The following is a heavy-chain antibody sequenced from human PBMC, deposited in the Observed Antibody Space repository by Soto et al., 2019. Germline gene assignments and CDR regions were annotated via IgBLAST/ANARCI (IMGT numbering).Heavy chain of an antibody. CDR3: ARYPLYYYDSSGRVGSPIFDP. Sequence: SETLSLTCTVSGGSISSYYWSWIRQPPGKGLEWIGYIYYSGSTNYNPSLKSRVTISVDTSKNQFSLKLSSVTAADTAVYYCARYPLYYYDSSGRVGSPIFDPWGQGTLVTVSS. V-gene: IGHV4-59*12. CDR1: GGSISSYY. J-gene: IGHJ5*02. CDR2: IYYSGST. D-gene: IGHD3-22*01.